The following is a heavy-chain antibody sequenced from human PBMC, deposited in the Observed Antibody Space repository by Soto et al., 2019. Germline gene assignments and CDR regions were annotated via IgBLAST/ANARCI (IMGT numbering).Heavy chain of an antibody. J-gene: IGHJ3*01. CDR2: IKEDGTQQ. CDR3: VRDGRYCTWSDCKGDAFDL. CDR1: GFSFSSHW. D-gene: IGHD2-8*01. V-gene: IGHV3-7*01. Sequence: EVQLVESGGGLVQPGGSLRLSCAASGFSFSSHWMTWVRQAPGKGLEWVANIKEDGTQQYYVDSVKGRFFISRDNAKNSLSLQMHSLTAEDTAMYYCVRDGRYCTWSDCKGDAFDLWGQGTVVTVSS.